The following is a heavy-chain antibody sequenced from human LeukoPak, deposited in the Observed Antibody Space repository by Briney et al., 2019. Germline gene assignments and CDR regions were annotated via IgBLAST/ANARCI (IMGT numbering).Heavy chain of an antibody. Sequence: GGSLRLSCAASGFTFSDYYMSWIRQAPGKGLEWVSYISSSGSTIHYADSVKGRFTISRDNAKNSLYLQMNSLRAEDTAVYYCARDGVIAAAGYYYYGMDVWGQGTTVTVSS. D-gene: IGHD6-13*01. CDR2: ISSSGSTI. CDR3: ARDGVIAAAGYYYYGMDV. V-gene: IGHV3-11*04. J-gene: IGHJ6*02. CDR1: GFTFSDYY.